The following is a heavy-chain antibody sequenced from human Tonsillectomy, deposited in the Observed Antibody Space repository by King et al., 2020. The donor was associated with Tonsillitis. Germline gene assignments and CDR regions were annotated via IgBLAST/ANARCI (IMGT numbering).Heavy chain of an antibody. CDR2: ISAYNGNT. CDR1: AYTFTNYG. V-gene: IGHV1-18*04. Sequence: VQLVESGAEVKKPGASVKVSCTASAYTFTNYGISWVRQAPGQGLEWMGWISAYNGNTNYAQKFQGRVTMTTDTSTSTAYMELRSLRSDDTAVYYCARDRILMTTVIWDYFDYWGQGTLVTVSS. J-gene: IGHJ4*02. CDR3: ARDRILMTTVIWDYFDY. D-gene: IGHD4-17*01.